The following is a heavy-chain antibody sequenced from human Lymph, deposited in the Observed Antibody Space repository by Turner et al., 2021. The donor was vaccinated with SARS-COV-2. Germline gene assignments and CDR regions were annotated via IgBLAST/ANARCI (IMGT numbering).Heavy chain of an antibody. D-gene: IGHD4-17*01. CDR2: ISSSSSYI. CDR1: GFTFSTYS. CDR3: ARDIPTTADYFDY. Sequence: EVQLVESGGGLVKPGGSLRLSCAASGFTFSTYSMNWVRQAPGKGLEWISSISSSSSYIYYADSVKGRFTISRDDAKKSLYLQMNSLRAEDTAVYYCARDIPTTADYFDYWGQGTLVTVSS. V-gene: IGHV3-21*01. J-gene: IGHJ4*02.